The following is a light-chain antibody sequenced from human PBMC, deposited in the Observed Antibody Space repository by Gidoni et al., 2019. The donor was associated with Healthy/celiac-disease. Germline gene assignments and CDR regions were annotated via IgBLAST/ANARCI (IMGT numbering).Light chain of an antibody. CDR2: GAS. V-gene: IGKV3-20*01. CDR1: QSVSSSY. CDR3: QQYGSTGLT. J-gene: IGKJ4*01. Sequence: VLPQSPATLSLSPGESATLSCSAIQSVSSSYLAWYQQKPGKAPRLLIYGASSRASGIPDRFSGSGSGTDFTLTISRLEPEDFAVYYCQQYGSTGLTFXXXTKVEIK.